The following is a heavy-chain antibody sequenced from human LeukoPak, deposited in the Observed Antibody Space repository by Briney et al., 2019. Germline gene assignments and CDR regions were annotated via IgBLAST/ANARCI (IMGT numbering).Heavy chain of an antibody. V-gene: IGHV1-18*01. Sequence: ASVKVSCKASGSTFSTYGFSWVRQAPGQGLEWMGWISVYNGHTNYAQKLQGRVTMTTDTSTSTAYMELRSLRSDDTAVYYCARDTIFGVVKGDRWGQGTLVTVSS. CDR3: ARDTIFGVVKGDR. CDR1: GSTFSTYG. D-gene: IGHD3-3*01. CDR2: ISVYNGHT. J-gene: IGHJ4*02.